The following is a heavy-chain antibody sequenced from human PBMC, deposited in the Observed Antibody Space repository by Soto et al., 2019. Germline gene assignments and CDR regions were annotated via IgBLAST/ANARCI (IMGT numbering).Heavy chain of an antibody. J-gene: IGHJ4*02. Sequence: RGSLVLSCVSSGSTFSIYSMDWVRQPPGKGLEWVAAIWYDGTQKYYADSVKGRFIISRDNSKKTLYLEMNSLRAEDTAVYYCARAGGTTVTGIWHFDSWGQGTLVTVSS. V-gene: IGHV3-33*01. CDR3: ARAGGTTVTGIWHFDS. CDR2: IWYDGTQK. D-gene: IGHD4-17*01. CDR1: GSTFSIYS.